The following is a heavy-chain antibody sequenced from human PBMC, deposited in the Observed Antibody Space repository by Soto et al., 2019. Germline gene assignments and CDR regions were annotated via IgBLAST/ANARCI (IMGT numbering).Heavy chain of an antibody. CDR3: ASPRYSYGPIYY. D-gene: IGHD5-18*01. Sequence: GGSLRLSCAASGFTFSSYWMHWVRQAPGKGLVWVSRINSDGSSTSYADSVKGRFTISRDNAKNTLYLQMNSLRAEDTAVYYCASPRYSYGPIYYWGQGTLVTVSS. CDR1: GFTFSSYW. CDR2: INSDGSST. V-gene: IGHV3-74*01. J-gene: IGHJ4*02.